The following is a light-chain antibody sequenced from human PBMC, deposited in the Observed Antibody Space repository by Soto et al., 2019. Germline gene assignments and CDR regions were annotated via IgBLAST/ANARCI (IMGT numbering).Light chain of an antibody. CDR3: KQSKSFPLT. J-gene: IGKJ4*01. V-gene: IGKV3-15*01. Sequence: IVMTQSPATLSVSPGERATLSCRASQSIESRLAWYQQRPGQAPRLLIYAASTRAAGIPARFSGSGSGTEFTLTISGLQSEDLATYYCKQSKSFPLTFGGGTKVEIK. CDR2: AAS. CDR1: QSIESR.